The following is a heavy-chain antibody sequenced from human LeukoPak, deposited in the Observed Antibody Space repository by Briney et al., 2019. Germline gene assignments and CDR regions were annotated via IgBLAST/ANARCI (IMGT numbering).Heavy chain of an antibody. CDR2: IYCSGST. CDR3: AREPQQCLVEDAFDI. D-gene: IGHD6-19*01. Sequence: SETLSLTCTVSGGSISSYYWSWIRQPPGKGLEWVGYIYCSGSTNYNASFKSRVTLPVDTSKNQSSLKLSSVTAAETAVYCCAREPQQCLVEDAFDIWGQGTMVTVSS. V-gene: IGHV4-59*12. J-gene: IGHJ3*02. CDR1: GGSISSYY.